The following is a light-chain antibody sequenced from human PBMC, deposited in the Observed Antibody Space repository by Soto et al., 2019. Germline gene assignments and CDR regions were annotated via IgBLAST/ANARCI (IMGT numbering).Light chain of an antibody. J-gene: IGKJ1*01. Sequence: DIQMTQSPSSLSASVGDRVTITCRASQSISSYLNWYQQKPGKAPKLLIYAASSLHSGVPSRFSGSGSGTDVTLTISSLQPEDFATYYCQQCYSPPPTFGKGTKVEIK. CDR2: AAS. V-gene: IGKV1-39*01. CDR3: QQCYSPPPT. CDR1: QSISSY.